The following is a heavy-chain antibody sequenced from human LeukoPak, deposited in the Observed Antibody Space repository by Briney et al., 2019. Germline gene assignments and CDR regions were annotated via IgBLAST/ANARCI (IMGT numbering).Heavy chain of an antibody. CDR1: GYTFTSYG. D-gene: IGHD1-26*01. CDR3: AREEIVGATAIDY. Sequence: GASVKLSCKASGYTFTSYGISWVRQAPGQGLEWLGLISTYNGNTHYAHKPQGRVTMTTDTSTTTAYMELSSLIAEDTAVYYCAREEIVGATAIDYWGPGTLVTVS. CDR2: ISTYNGNT. V-gene: IGHV1-18*01. J-gene: IGHJ4*02.